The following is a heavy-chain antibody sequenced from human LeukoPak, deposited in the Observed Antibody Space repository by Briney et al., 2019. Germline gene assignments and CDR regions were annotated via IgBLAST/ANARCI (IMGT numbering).Heavy chain of an antibody. D-gene: IGHD3-22*01. CDR1: GFTFSSYS. CDR2: FSSRSGSI. J-gene: IGHJ4*02. CDR3: ARGSPDSSFRHFDS. V-gene: IGHV3-21*01. Sequence: PGGSLRLSCAASGFTFSSYSMNWVRQAPGKGLEWVSSFSSRSGSIYYADSVKGRFTISRDNAKNSLYLQMNSLRAEDTAVYYCARGSPDSSFRHFDSWGQGALVTVSS.